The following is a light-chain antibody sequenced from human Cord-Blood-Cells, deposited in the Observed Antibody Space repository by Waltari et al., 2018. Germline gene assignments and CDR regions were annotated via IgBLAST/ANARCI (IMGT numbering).Light chain of an antibody. CDR1: SSDVGGYNY. CDR2: DVS. Sequence: QSALTQPRSVSGSPGQSVTISCTGTSSDVGGYNYVSWYQQHPGKAPKLMIYDVSKRPSGVPDRCSGSKSGITASLTISGLQAEDEADYYCCSYAGSYTYVFGTGTKVTVL. J-gene: IGLJ1*01. V-gene: IGLV2-11*01. CDR3: CSYAGSYTYV.